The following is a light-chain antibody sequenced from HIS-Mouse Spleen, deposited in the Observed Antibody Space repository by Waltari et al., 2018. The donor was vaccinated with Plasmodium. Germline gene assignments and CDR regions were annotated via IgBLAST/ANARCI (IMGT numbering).Light chain of an antibody. CDR1: QSISSW. V-gene: IGKV1-5*03. Sequence: DIQMTQSPSTLSASVEASVTITCRASQSISSWLAWYQQKPGKAPKLLIYKASSLESGVPSRFSGSGSGTEFTLTISSLQPDDFATYYCQQYNSYSWTFGQGTKVEIK. J-gene: IGKJ1*01. CDR3: QQYNSYSWT. CDR2: KAS.